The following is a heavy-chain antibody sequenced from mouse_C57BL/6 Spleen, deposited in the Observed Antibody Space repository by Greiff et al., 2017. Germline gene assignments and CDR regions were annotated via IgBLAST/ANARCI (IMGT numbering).Heavy chain of an antibody. CDR3: ARSLYYYGSSYDWYFDV. CDR2: IYPRDGST. J-gene: IGHJ1*03. CDR1: GYTFTSYD. Sequence: QVQLQQSGPELVKPGASVKLSCKASGYTFTSYDINWVKQRPGQGLEWIGWIYPRDGSTKYNEKFKDKATLTVAPSSITAYMDLHILTSEDSAVYFCARSLYYYGSSYDWYFDVWGTGTTVTVSS. D-gene: IGHD1-1*01. V-gene: IGHV1-85*01.